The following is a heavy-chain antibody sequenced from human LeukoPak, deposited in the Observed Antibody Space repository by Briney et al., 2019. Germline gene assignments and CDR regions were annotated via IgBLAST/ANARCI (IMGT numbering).Heavy chain of an antibody. CDR2: IKSKISGETA. CDR1: GFTFNTAW. Sequence: GGSLRPSCAASGFTFNTAWMTWVRQAPGKGLEWVGRIKSKISGETADYAAPVKGRFTISRDDSKNTLYLQMNSLTTEDTALYYCVAGTGRSDFDYWGQGALVTVSS. D-gene: IGHD3/OR15-3a*01. CDR3: VAGTGRSDFDY. V-gene: IGHV3-15*01. J-gene: IGHJ4*02.